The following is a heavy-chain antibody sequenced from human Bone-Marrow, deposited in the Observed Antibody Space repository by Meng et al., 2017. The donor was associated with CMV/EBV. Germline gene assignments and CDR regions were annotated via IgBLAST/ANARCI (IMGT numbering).Heavy chain of an antibody. V-gene: IGHV3-7*01. D-gene: IGHD6-13*01. J-gene: IGHJ3*02. CDR1: GFTFSSYW. Sequence: GGSLRLSCAASGFTFSSYWMSWVRQAPGKGLEWVANIKQDGSDIYYVDSVKGRFTISRDNAKNSLYLQMNSLRAEDTAVYYCARDLNYSSSWSDAFDIWGQGTMVTVSS. CDR3: ARDLNYSSSWSDAFDI. CDR2: IKQDGSDI.